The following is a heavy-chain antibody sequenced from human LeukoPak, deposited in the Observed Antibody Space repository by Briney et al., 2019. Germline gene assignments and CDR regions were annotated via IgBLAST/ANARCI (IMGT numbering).Heavy chain of an antibody. Sequence: SETLSLTCSVSGVSISGYSWTWLRQPPGKGLEWIGYIYYSGSTNYNPSLKSRVTISVDTSKNQFSLKLSSVTAADTAVYYCARGLGVCSGGSCYIGSWFDPWGQGTLVTVFS. CDR3: ARGLGVCSGGSCYIGSWFDP. D-gene: IGHD2-15*01. CDR1: GVSISGYS. CDR2: IYYSGST. J-gene: IGHJ5*02. V-gene: IGHV4-59*01.